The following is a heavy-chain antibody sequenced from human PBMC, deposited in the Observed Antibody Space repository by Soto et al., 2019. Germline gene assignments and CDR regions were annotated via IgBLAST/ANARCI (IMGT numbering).Heavy chain of an antibody. CDR2: ISSSGSTI. D-gene: IGHD6-13*01. Sequence: SGGSLSLSCAASGFTFSDYYMSLIRQAPGKGLEWVSYISSSGSTIYYADSVKGRFTISRDNAKNSLYLQMNSLRAEDTAVYYCARDVYDSSWYGESWFDPWGQGTLVTVSS. J-gene: IGHJ5*02. CDR3: ARDVYDSSWYGESWFDP. V-gene: IGHV3-11*01. CDR1: GFTFSDYY.